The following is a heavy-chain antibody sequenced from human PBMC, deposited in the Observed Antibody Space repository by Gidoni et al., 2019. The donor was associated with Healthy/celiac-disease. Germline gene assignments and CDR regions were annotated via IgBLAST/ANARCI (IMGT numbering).Heavy chain of an antibody. Sequence: QVQLQESGPGLVKPSQTLSLTCTVSGGSISSGGYYWSWIRQHPGKGLEWIGYIYYSGSTYYNPSLKSRVTISVDTSKNQFSLKLSSVTAADTAVYYCARDRAGVATSYGMDVWGQGTTVTVSS. CDR2: IYYSGST. V-gene: IGHV4-31*03. CDR1: GGSISSGGYY. D-gene: IGHD5-12*01. CDR3: ARDRAGVATSYGMDV. J-gene: IGHJ6*02.